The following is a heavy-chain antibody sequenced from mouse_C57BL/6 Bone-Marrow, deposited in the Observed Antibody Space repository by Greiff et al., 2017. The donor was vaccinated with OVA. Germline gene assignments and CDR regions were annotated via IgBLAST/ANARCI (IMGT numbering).Heavy chain of an antibody. CDR2: IDPETGGT. J-gene: IGHJ2*01. Sequence: VKLQESGAELVRPGASVTLSCKASGYTFTDYEMHWVKQTPVHGLEWIGAIDPETGGTAYNQKFKGKAILTADKSSSTAYMELRSLTSEDSAVYYCTRLGYYFDYWGQGTTLTVSS. V-gene: IGHV1-15*01. CDR3: TRLGYYFDY. CDR1: GYTFTDYE.